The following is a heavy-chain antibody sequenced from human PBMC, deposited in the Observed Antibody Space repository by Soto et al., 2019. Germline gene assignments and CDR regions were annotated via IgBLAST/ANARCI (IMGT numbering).Heavy chain of an antibody. CDR3: ASNPCSSTSCYGGYYYYGMDV. CDR1: VGSISSGGYY. J-gene: IGHJ6*02. CDR2: IYYSGST. D-gene: IGHD2-2*01. Sequence: TLSLTGTVSVGSISSGGYYWSWIRQHPGKGLEWIGYIYYSGSTYYNPSLKSRVTISVDTSKNQFSLKLSSVTAADTAVYYCASNPCSSTSCYGGYYYYGMDVWGQGTTVTVSS. V-gene: IGHV4-31*03.